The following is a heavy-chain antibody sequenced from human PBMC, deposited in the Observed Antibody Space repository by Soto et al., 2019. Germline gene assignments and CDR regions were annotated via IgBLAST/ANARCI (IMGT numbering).Heavy chain of an antibody. Sequence: QGQLVQSGAEVKKPGASVKVSCKASGYTFTRYGISWVRQAPGQGLEWMGWISGYNGDTNYAQKFQGRVTMTVDTSTTTAFMELTSLTSYDRAVYYCAKNGQPPYYYYGLDVWGQGTTVTVSS. D-gene: IGHD2-8*01. CDR3: AKNGQPPYYYYGLDV. CDR1: GYTFTRYG. CDR2: ISGYNGDT. J-gene: IGHJ6*02. V-gene: IGHV1-18*01.